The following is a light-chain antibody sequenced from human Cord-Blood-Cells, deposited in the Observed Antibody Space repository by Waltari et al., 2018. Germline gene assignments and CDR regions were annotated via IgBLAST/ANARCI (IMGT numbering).Light chain of an antibody. J-gene: IGKJ1*01. CDR3: QQSYSTPQT. V-gene: IGKV1-39*01. CDR1: KSISSY. Sequence: DIQMTQSPSSLSASVGDRVTITCRASKSISSYLNWYQQKPGKAPKVLIYGASSLQSGVPPRFSGSGSGTDFTLTISSLQSEDCATYYCQQSYSTPQTFDQGTKVEIK. CDR2: GAS.